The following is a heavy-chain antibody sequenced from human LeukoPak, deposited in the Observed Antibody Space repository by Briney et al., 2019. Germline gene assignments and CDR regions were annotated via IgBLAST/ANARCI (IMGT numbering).Heavy chain of an antibody. CDR1: GFTFYDYG. J-gene: IGHJ3*02. Sequence: GGSLRLSCAASGFTFYDYGMSWVRQAPGKGLEWVSGINWNGGSTGYADSVKGRFTISRDNAKNSLYLQMNSLRAEDTALYYCVRPQKGHNAFDIWGQGTMVTVSS. CDR3: VRPQKGHNAFDI. V-gene: IGHV3-20*04. CDR2: INWNGGST. D-gene: IGHD2-21*01.